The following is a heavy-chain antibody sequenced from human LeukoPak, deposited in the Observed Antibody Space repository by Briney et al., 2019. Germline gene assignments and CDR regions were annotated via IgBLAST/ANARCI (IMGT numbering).Heavy chain of an antibody. CDR1: GGAFSSYA. J-gene: IGHJ4*02. V-gene: IGHV1-69*13. CDR2: IIPIFGTA. D-gene: IGHD3-3*01. Sequence: SVKVSCKASGGAFSSYAISWVRQAPGQGLEWMGGIIPIFGTANYAQKFQGRVTITADESTSTAYMELSSLRSEDTAVYYCARAPDDYDFWSGPFDYWGRGTLVTVSS. CDR3: ARAPDDYDFWSGPFDY.